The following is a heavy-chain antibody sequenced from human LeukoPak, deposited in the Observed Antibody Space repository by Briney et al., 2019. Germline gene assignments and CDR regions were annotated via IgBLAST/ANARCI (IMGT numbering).Heavy chain of an antibody. CDR2: ISAHNGNT. Sequence: ASVKVSCKASGYTFTSYGISWVRQAPGQGLEWMGWISAHNGNTNYAQKFQGRVTMTTDTSTSTAYMELRSLRADDSAVYYCACDVLPFDYWGEGTLVTVSS. J-gene: IGHJ4*02. CDR1: GYTFTSYG. V-gene: IGHV1-18*01. CDR3: ACDVLPFDY.